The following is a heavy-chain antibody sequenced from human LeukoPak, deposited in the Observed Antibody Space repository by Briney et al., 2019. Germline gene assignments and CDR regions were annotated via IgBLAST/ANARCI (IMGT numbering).Heavy chain of an antibody. V-gene: IGHV1-18*01. Sequence: APVKVSCKASGYTFTSYGISWVRQAPGQGLEWMGWISAYNVNTNYAQKLQGRVTMTTDTSTSTAYMELRSLRSDDTAVYYCARAIAVAGVGAGISDYWGQGTLVTVSS. J-gene: IGHJ4*02. CDR1: GYTFTSYG. CDR2: ISAYNVNT. D-gene: IGHD6-19*01. CDR3: ARAIAVAGVGAGISDY.